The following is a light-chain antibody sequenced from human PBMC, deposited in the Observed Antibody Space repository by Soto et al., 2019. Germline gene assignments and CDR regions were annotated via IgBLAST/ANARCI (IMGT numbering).Light chain of an antibody. CDR2: DVS. V-gene: IGLV2-11*01. J-gene: IGLJ1*01. CDR1: SSDVCGYNY. Sequence: SVLTQPRSVSGSPGQSVTISCTGTSSDVCGYNYVSWYQQHPGKAPKLMIYDVSKRPSGVPDRFSGSKSGNTASLTISGLQAEDEADYYCCSYAGSYTFPYVFGTGTKVTVL. CDR3: CSYAGSYTFPYV.